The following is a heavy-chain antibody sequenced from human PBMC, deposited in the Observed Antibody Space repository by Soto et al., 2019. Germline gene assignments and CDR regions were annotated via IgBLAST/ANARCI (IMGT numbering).Heavy chain of an antibody. J-gene: IGHJ4*02. Sequence: QVKLVESGGGVVQPGRSLRLSCAASGFSFSSYGMHWVRQAPGKGLEWVTFIWYDGSNKYYVDSVEGRFTISRDNSKKTVFLQMNSLRAEDTAVYYCARGASTMAGALDFWGQGTLVTVSS. D-gene: IGHD6-19*01. V-gene: IGHV3-33*01. CDR2: IWYDGSNK. CDR1: GFSFSSYG. CDR3: ARGASTMAGALDF.